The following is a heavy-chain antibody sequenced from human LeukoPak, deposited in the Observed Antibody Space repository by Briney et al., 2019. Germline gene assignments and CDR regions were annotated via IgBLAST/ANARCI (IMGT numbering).Heavy chain of an antibody. D-gene: IGHD5-24*01. CDR3: ARDEMLDAFDI. V-gene: IGHV1-18*01. J-gene: IGHJ3*02. CDR1: GYPFTNYG. Sequence: ASVKVSCKASGYPFTNYGTSWVRQAPGQGLEWMGWISGYNGNTNSAQKVQGRVTMTTDTSTSTAYMELRSLRSDDTAVYYCARDEMLDAFDIWGQGTMVTVSS. CDR2: ISGYNGNT.